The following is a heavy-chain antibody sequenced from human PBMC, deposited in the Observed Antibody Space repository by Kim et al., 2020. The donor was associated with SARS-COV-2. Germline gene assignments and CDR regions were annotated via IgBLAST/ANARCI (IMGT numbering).Heavy chain of an antibody. J-gene: IGHJ4*02. Sequence: SETLSLTCTVSGGSISSGGYYWSWIRQHPGKGLEWIGYIYYSGSTYYNPSLKSRVTISVDTSKNQFSLKLSSVTAADTAVYYCARDNRVAVYYYDSSGSVFDYWGQGTLVTVSS. V-gene: IGHV4-31*03. CDR2: IYYSGST. CDR3: ARDNRVAVYYYDSSGSVFDY. D-gene: IGHD3-22*01. CDR1: GGSISSGGYY.